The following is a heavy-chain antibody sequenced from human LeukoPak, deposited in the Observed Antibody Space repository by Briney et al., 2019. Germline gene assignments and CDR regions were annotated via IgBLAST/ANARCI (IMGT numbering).Heavy chain of an antibody. J-gene: IGHJ4*02. CDR2: INHSGST. D-gene: IGHD1-26*01. CDR1: GGSFSGCY. V-gene: IGHV4-34*01. Sequence: PSETLSLTCAVYGGSFSGCYWSWIRQPPGKGLEWIGEINHSGSTNYNPSLKSRVTISVDTSKNQFSLKLSSVTAADTAVYYCASASGSYQRGYYFDYWGQGTLVTVSS. CDR3: ASASGSYQRGYYFDY.